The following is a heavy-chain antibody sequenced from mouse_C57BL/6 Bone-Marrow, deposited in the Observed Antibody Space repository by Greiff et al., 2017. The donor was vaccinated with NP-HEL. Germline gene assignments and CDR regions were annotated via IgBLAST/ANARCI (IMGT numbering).Heavy chain of an antibody. D-gene: IGHD2-2*01. J-gene: IGHJ1*03. CDR2: INPNNGGT. CDR1: GYTFTDYN. Sequence: EVQLQQSGPELVKPGASVKIPCKASGYTFTDYNMDWVKQSHGKSLEWIGDINPNNGGTIYNQKFKGKATLTVDKSSSTAYMELRSLTSEDTAVYYCARGGVTTSHWYFDGWGTGTTVTVSS. CDR3: ARGGVTTSHWYFDG. V-gene: IGHV1-18*01.